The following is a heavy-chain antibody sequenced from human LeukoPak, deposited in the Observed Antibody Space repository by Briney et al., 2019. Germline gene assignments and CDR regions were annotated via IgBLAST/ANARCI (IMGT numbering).Heavy chain of an antibody. Sequence: PGGSLRLSCAASGLTFSSYAMSWVRQAPGKGLEWVSAISGSGGSTYYADSVKGRFTISRDNSKNTLYLQMNSLRAEDTAVYYCAKDPYSGSYFEYFDYWGQGTLVTVSS. CDR3: AKDPYSGSYFEYFDY. D-gene: IGHD1-26*01. CDR1: GLTFSSYA. J-gene: IGHJ4*02. CDR2: ISGSGGST. V-gene: IGHV3-23*01.